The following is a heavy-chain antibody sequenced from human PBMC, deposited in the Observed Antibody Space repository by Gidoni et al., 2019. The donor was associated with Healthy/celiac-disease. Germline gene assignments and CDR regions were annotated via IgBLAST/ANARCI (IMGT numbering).Heavy chain of an antibody. CDR1: GFPFGDYA. D-gene: IGHD6-19*01. V-gene: IGHV3-49*05. J-gene: IGHJ3*02. CDR2: IRRKAYGGTT. Sequence: EGQLVESGGGWVKPGRSLRLSCTASGFPFGDYAMSWFRQAPGKGLGWVGFIRRKAYGGTTEYAASVKVRFTISRDDSKSIAYLQMNSLKTEDTAVYYCTRDFSSGWPDAFDIWGQGTMVTVSS. CDR3: TRDFSSGWPDAFDI.